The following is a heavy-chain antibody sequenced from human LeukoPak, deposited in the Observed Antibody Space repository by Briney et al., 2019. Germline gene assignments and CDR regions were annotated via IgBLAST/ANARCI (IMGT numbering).Heavy chain of an antibody. CDR2: ISNDGSRK. V-gene: IGHV3-30*03. Sequence: GGSLRLSCAPSGFTFSRHGMHWVRQAPGKGLEWVAIISNDGSRKYYAHSVEGRFTISRDNSKNSLYLQMNSLRAEDTAVYYCARDGIVRGVITQRSVGPWGQGTLVTVSS. D-gene: IGHD3-10*01. J-gene: IGHJ5*02. CDR1: GFTFSRHG. CDR3: ARDGIVRGVITQRSVGP.